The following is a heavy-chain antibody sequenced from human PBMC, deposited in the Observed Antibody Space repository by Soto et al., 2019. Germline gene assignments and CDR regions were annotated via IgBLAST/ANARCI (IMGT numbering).Heavy chain of an antibody. J-gene: IGHJ2*01. CDR1: GGSISSGGYY. V-gene: IGHV4-31*03. D-gene: IGHD1-20*01. CDR2: IYYSGST. Sequence: QVQLQESGPGLVKPSQTLSLTCTVSGGSISSGGYYWSWIRQHPGKGLEWIGYIYYSGSTYYNPSLQSRVTISVDTSKNQFSLKLSSVTAADTAVYYCARGGDTRYQIWYFDLWGRGTLVTVSS. CDR3: ARGGDTRYQIWYFDL.